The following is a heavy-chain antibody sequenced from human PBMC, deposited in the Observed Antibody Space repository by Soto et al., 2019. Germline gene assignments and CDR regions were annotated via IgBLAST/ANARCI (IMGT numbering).Heavy chain of an antibody. J-gene: IGHJ6*02. CDR1: GYTFTSYG. V-gene: IGHV1-18*04. Sequence: GASVKVSCKASGYTFTSYGISWVRQAPGQGLEWMGWISAYNGNTNYAQKLQGRVTMTTDTSTSTAYMELRSLRSDDTAVYYCASGTGYCSSTSCYYYYGMDVWGQGTTVTVSS. CDR2: ISAYNGNT. D-gene: IGHD2-2*01. CDR3: ASGTGYCSSTSCYYYYGMDV.